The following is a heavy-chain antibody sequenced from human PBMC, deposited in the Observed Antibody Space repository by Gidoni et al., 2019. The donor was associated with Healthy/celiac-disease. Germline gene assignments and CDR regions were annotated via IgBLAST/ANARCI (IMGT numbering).Heavy chain of an antibody. CDR3: ANEYYYDSSGYFDY. V-gene: IGHV3-30*18. D-gene: IGHD3-22*01. CDR2: ISYDGSNK. CDR1: GFTFSSYG. Sequence: QVQLVESGGGVVQPGRSLRLSCAASGFTFSSYGMHWVRQAPGKGLEWVAVISYDGSNKYYADSVKGRFTISRDNSKNTLYLQMNSLRAEDTAVYYCANEYYYDSSGYFDYWGQGTLVTVSS. J-gene: IGHJ4*02.